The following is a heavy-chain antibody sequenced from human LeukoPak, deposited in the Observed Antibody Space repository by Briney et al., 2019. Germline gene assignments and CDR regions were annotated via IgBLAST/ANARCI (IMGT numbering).Heavy chain of an antibody. Sequence: PSEPLTLTCAVYGGSFSGYYWSWIRQPPGKGLEWIGEINHSGSTNYNPSLKSRVTISIDTSKNQFSLKLSSVTAADTAVYYCARDGRSYYGSGSYSNNWFDPWGQGTLVTVSS. J-gene: IGHJ5*02. V-gene: IGHV4-34*01. CDR1: GGSFSGYY. CDR2: INHSGST. CDR3: ARDGRSYYGSGSYSNNWFDP. D-gene: IGHD3-10*01.